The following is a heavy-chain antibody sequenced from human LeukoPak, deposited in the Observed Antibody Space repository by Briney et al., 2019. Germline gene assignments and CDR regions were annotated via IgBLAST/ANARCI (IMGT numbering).Heavy chain of an antibody. CDR3: ARGRPSVGATPYYYYYYMDV. CDR1: GGTFSSYA. J-gene: IGHJ6*03. D-gene: IGHD1-26*01. V-gene: IGHV1-18*01. Sequence: ASVKVSCKASGGTFSSYAISWVRQAPGQGLEWMGWISAYNGNTNYAQKLQGRVTMTTDTSTSTAYMELRSLRSDDTAVYYCARGRPSVGATPYYYYYYMDVWGKGTTVTVSS. CDR2: ISAYNGNT.